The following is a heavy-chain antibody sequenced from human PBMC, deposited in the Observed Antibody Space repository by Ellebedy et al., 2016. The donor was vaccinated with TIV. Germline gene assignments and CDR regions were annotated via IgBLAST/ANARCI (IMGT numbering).Heavy chain of an antibody. CDR1: GGSISSSTYY. Sequence: MPSETLSLTCTVSGGSISSSTYYWGWIRQPQGKGLEWIGSIYYSGSNFSSPSLTSRVTISIDRSSNHFSLKLNSVTAADTAVYFCARILPVTYSTAFDIWGPGTMVTVSS. CDR2: IYYSGSN. D-gene: IGHD6-13*01. CDR3: ARILPVTYSTAFDI. J-gene: IGHJ3*02. V-gene: IGHV4-39*07.